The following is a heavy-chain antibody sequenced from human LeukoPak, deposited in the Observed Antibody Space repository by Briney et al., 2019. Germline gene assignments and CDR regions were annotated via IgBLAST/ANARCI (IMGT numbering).Heavy chain of an antibody. J-gene: IGHJ4*02. Sequence: APVRASCTASGGTVSSYAISSGRQSPGHGLKCMGGISPIFGTANYEQKFQGRVTITTDESTSTAYMELSSLRSEDTAVYYCARVVRNGYFFDYGGQGPLVTVSS. CDR3: ARVVRNGYFFDY. CDR2: ISPIFGTA. V-gene: IGHV1-69*05. D-gene: IGHD3-10*01. CDR1: GGTVSSYA.